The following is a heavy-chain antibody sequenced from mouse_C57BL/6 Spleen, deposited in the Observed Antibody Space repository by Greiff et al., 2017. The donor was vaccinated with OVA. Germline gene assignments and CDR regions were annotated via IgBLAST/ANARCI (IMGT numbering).Heavy chain of an antibody. CDR1: GFTFSSYA. Sequence: EVQLVESGGGLVKPGGSLKLSCAASGFTFSSYAMSWVRQTPEKRLEWVATISDGGSYTYYPDNVKGQFTISRDNAKNNLYLQLSHLKSEDTAMYYCARDRDYEGYYFCCWGQGTTLSVAS. CDR3: ARDRDYEGYYFCC. CDR2: ISDGGSYT. J-gene: IGHJ2*01. D-gene: IGHD2-4*01. V-gene: IGHV5-4*01.